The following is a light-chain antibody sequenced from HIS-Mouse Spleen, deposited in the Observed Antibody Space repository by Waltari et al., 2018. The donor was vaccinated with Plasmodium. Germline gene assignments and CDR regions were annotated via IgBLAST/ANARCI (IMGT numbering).Light chain of an antibody. J-gene: IGKJ4*01. CDR2: AAS. V-gene: IGKV1-8*01. CDR3: QQYYSYPLT. Sequence: AIRMTQSPSSFSASTGDSVTITCRASPGISSYFAWYQQKPGKAPKLLIYAASTLQSGVPSRFSGSGSGTDFTLTISCLQSEDFATYYCQQYYSYPLTFGGGTKVEIK. CDR1: PGISSY.